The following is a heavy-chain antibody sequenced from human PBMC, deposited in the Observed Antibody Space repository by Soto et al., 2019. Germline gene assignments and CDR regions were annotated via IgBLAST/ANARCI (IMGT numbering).Heavy chain of an antibody. D-gene: IGHD3-22*01. V-gene: IGHV4-59*08. CDR1: GGSISSYY. J-gene: IGHJ3*02. Sequence: PSETLSLTCTVSGGSISSYYWSWIRQPPGKGLEWIGYIYYSGSTNYNPSLKSRVTISVDTSKNQFSLKLSSVTAADTAVYYCARSHPYMLVVGDIWGQGTMVTVSS. CDR2: IYYSGST. CDR3: ARSHPYMLVVGDI.